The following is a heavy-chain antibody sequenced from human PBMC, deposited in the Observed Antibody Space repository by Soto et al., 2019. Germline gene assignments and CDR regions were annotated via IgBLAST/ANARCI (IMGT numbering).Heavy chain of an antibody. J-gene: IGHJ3*01. CDR2: INPIKGDT. D-gene: IGHD2-2*02. CDR1: GYTFSTYG. Sequence: ASVKVSCKASGYTFSTYGITWVRQAPGQGLDWMGWINPIKGDTNSAAIFQDRVTMATDTSTRTAYMELRSLKSDDTAVYYCARVKVPAAILGAFDLWGQGTLVTVSS. CDR3: ARVKVPAAILGAFDL. V-gene: IGHV1-18*01.